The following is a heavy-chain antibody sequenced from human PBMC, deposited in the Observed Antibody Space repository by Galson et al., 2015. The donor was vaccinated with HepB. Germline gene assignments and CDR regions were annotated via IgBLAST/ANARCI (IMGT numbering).Heavy chain of an antibody. V-gene: IGHV1-69*13. CDR1: GGTFSRFA. D-gene: IGHD2-2*01. J-gene: IGHJ4*02. Sequence: SVKVSCKASGGTFSRFAVHWVRQAPGQGLEWIGGNIPIFATINHAQKFQGRVSISADESTSTTYLQLDSLGPADTAVYYCGRSSYVVVDPPAVPFDYWGQGTLVTVSS. CDR3: GRSSYVVVDPPAVPFDY. CDR2: NIPIFATI.